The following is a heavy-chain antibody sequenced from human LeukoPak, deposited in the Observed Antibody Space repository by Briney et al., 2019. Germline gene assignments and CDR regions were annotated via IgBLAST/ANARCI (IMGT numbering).Heavy chain of an antibody. CDR3: ARDRSGDDDFWSGYYTNYFDP. V-gene: IGHV3-30*03. Sequence: GRSLRLSCAASGFTFSSYGMHWVRQAPGKGLEWVAVISYDGSNKNCADSVRGRFTISRDNSKNTLFLQMNSLRPEDTAVYYCARDRSGDDDFWSGYYTNYFDPWGQGTLVTVSS. D-gene: IGHD3-3*01. CDR2: ISYDGSNK. J-gene: IGHJ5*02. CDR1: GFTFSSYG.